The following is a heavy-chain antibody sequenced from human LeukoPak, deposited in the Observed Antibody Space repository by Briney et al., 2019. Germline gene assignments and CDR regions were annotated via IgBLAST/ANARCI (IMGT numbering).Heavy chain of an antibody. CDR2: IKSKTDGGTT. Sequence: GGSLRLSCAASGFTFSNAWMSWVRQAPGKGLEWVGRIKSKTDGGTTDYAAPVKGRFTISRDDSKNTLHLQMNSLKTEDTAVYYCTTPNPYYDFWSGYFLWGQGTLVTVSS. J-gene: IGHJ4*02. D-gene: IGHD3-3*01. V-gene: IGHV3-15*01. CDR1: GFTFSNAW. CDR3: TTPNPYYDFWSGYFL.